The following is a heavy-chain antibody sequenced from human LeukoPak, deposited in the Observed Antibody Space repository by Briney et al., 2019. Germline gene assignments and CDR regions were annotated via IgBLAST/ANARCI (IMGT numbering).Heavy chain of an antibody. CDR1: GFSINMGYY. Sequence: TSETLSLICAVSGFSINMGYYWGWIRQPPGAGLEWIANVYHSGITNYTPSLKSRVTISVDTSKNQFSLKLSSVTTADTAVYYCARVYCTRTTCNDDAFDVWGQGILVTVSS. CDR2: VYHSGIT. J-gene: IGHJ3*01. CDR3: ARVYCTRTTCNDDAFDV. D-gene: IGHD2/OR15-2a*01. V-gene: IGHV4-38-2*01.